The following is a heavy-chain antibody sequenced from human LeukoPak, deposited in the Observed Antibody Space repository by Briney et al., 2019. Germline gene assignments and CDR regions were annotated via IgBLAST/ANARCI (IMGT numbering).Heavy chain of an antibody. Sequence: SVKVSCKASGGTFSSYAISWVRQAPGQGLEWMGGIIPIFGTANYAQKFQGRVTITADKSTSTAYMELSSLRSEDTAVYYCASLGGEAYDDILTGYYYFDYWGQGTLVTVSS. CDR3: ASLGGEAYDDILTGYYYFDY. CDR2: IIPIFGTA. V-gene: IGHV1-69*06. CDR1: GGTFSSYA. D-gene: IGHD3-9*01. J-gene: IGHJ4*02.